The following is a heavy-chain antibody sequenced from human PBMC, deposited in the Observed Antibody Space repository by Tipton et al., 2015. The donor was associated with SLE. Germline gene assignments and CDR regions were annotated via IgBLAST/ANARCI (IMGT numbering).Heavy chain of an antibody. CDR3: ARGVVKYYGNVGPDWFDP. D-gene: IGHD3-16*01. CDR1: GGSISSGNYY. Sequence: TLSLTCSVSGGSISSGNYYWTFIRQSATRGLEWIGHVYIRGSTNYGPDYNPSLKSRVTISVDMSKDQFSLRLTSANVADTAVYCCARGVVKYYGNVGPDWFDPWGQGAQVIVSS. J-gene: IGHJ5*02. CDR2: VYIRGST. V-gene: IGHV4-61*09.